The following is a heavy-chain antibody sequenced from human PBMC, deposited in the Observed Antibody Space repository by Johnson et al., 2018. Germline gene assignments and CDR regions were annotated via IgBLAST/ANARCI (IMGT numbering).Heavy chain of an antibody. V-gene: IGHV3-23*04. J-gene: IGHJ3*02. CDR2: ISGSGGST. D-gene: IGHD6-19*01. CDR3: AKVDRYSSGWYDAFDI. CDR1: GFTFSSYA. Sequence: VQLVESGGGLVQXGGSLRLSCAASGFTFSSYAMSWVRQAPGKGLEWVSAISGSGGSTYYAASVKGRFTISRDNSKNTLYLQMHSLRAEETAVYYCAKVDRYSSGWYDAFDIWGQGTMVTVSS.